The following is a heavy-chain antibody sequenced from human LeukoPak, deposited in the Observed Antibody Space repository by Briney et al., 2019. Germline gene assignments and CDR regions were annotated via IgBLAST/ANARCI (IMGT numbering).Heavy chain of an antibody. V-gene: IGHV1-69*04. CDR3: ASYSGYAQ. CDR2: ITPILGIA. Sequence: SVKVSCKASGGTFSSYAISWVRQAPGQGLEWMGRITPILGIANYAQKFQGRVTITADKSTSTAYMELSSLRSEDTAVYYCASYSGYAQWGQGTLVTVSS. J-gene: IGHJ4*02. D-gene: IGHD5-12*01. CDR1: GGTFSSYA.